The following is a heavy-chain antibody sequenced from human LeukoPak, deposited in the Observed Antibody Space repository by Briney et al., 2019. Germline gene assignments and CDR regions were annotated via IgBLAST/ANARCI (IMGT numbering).Heavy chain of an antibody. J-gene: IGHJ4*02. D-gene: IGHD3-22*01. V-gene: IGHV3-21*01. CDR2: ISSSSSYI. Sequence: GGSLRLSCAASGFTFSSYSMNWVRQAPGKGLEWVSSISSSSSYIYYADSVKGRFTISRDNAKNSLYLQMNSLRAEDTAVYYCARTFYDSSGYYYYIGEFDYWGQGTLVTVSS. CDR3: ARTFYDSSGYYYYIGEFDY. CDR1: GFTFSSYS.